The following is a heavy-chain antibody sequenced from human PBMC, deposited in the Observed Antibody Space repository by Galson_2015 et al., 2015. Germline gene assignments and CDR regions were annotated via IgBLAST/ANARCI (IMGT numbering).Heavy chain of an antibody. J-gene: IGHJ4*02. Sequence: QSGAEVKKPGEFLKISCKASGYTFTSYYIQWVRQAPGQGLEWMGIINPSGGSTIYAQKIQGRVTMTRDTSTSTVYMEVSSLRSEDTAVYYCARSGVRGHTCIYTFDYWGQGTLVTVSS. CDR1: GYTFTSYY. D-gene: IGHD5-18*01. V-gene: IGHV1-46*01. CDR3: ARSGVRGHTCIYTFDY. CDR2: INPSGGST.